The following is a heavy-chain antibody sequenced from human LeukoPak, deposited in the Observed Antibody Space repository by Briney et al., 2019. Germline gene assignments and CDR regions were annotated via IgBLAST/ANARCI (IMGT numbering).Heavy chain of an antibody. CDR1: GFTFSSYS. D-gene: IGHD3-10*01. Sequence: GGSLRLSCAASGFTFSSYSMNWVRQAPGKGLEWVSSISSSSSYIYYADSVKGRFTIARDNAKNSLYLQMNSLRAEDTAVYYCARDQSDYYGSGSFSFRFDPWGQGTLVTVSS. CDR2: ISSSSSYI. V-gene: IGHV3-21*01. J-gene: IGHJ5*02. CDR3: ARDQSDYYGSGSFSFRFDP.